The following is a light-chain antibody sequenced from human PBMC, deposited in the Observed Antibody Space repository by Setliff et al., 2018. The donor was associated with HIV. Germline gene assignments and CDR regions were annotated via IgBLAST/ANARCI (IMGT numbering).Light chain of an antibody. Sequence: SALTQPASVSWSPGQSITISCTGTSSDVGGYNYVSWYQQHPGKAPKLMIYDVSDRPSGVSNRFSGSKSGNTASLTISGLQAEDEAEYYCCSYTSSSTLYVFGTGTKVTVL. J-gene: IGLJ1*01. CDR2: DVS. V-gene: IGLV2-14*03. CDR3: CSYTSSSTLYV. CDR1: SSDVGGYNY.